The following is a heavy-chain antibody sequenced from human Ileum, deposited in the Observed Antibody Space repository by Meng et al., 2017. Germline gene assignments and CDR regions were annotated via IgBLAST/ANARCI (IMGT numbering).Heavy chain of an antibody. D-gene: IGHD3-16*01. CDR2: IKTDGSEN. J-gene: IGHJ4*02. Sequence: GGSLRLSCAASGFSFSDYWMTWVRQAPGKGLEWVATIKTDGSENYYVDSVKGRFTISRDNAKKSLYLQMNSLRAEDTALYYCARSDVLYDYVWGSASDYWGQGTLVTVSS. CDR3: ARSDVLYDYVWGSASDY. CDR1: GFSFSDYW. V-gene: IGHV3-7*01.